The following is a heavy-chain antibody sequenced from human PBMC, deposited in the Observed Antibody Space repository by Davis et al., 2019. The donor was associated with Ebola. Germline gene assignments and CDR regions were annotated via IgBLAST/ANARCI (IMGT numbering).Heavy chain of an antibody. CDR3: VRGMARGDFGLDV. Sequence: ASVKVSCKASGYTFTAYYIHWVRQAPGQGLEWMGWINPNTGGTNYAQHFQGRATMTRDTSISTAYVQLSSLRSEDTAVFYCVRGMARGDFGLDVWGQGTTVTV. J-gene: IGHJ6*02. D-gene: IGHD3-10*01. V-gene: IGHV1-2*02. CDR1: GYTFTAYY. CDR2: INPNTGGT.